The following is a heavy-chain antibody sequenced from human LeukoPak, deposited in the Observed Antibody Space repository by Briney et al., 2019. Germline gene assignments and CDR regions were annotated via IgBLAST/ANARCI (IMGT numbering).Heavy chain of an antibody. CDR2: INTNTGNP. Sequence: ASVKVSCKTSGYTFTGYGIHWVRQAPGQGLEWMGWINTNTGNPTYAQGFTGRFVFSLDTSVSTAYLQISSLKAEDTAVYYCARDFGIVGAIWGQGTLVTVSS. J-gene: IGHJ4*02. CDR1: GYTFTGYG. CDR3: ARDFGIVGAI. D-gene: IGHD1-26*01. V-gene: IGHV7-4-1*02.